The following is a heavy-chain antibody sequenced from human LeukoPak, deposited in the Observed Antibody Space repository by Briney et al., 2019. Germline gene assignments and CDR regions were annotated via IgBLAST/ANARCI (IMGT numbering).Heavy chain of an antibody. CDR1: DGSISSYY. Sequence: PSETLSPTCTVSDGSISSYYWSWIRQPPGKGLEWIGDIYYSGSTNYNPSLKSRVTISVDTSKNQFSLRLSSVTAADTAVYYSARLASGSYGPLTPFDYWGQGTLVTVSS. CDR2: IYYSGST. D-gene: IGHD1-26*01. J-gene: IGHJ4*02. CDR3: ARLASGSYGPLTPFDY. V-gene: IGHV4-59*08.